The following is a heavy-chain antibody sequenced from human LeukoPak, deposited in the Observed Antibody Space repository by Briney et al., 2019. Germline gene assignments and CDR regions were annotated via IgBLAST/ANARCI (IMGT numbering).Heavy chain of an antibody. D-gene: IGHD3-10*01. CDR1: GGSISSGGYS. Sequence: PSQTLSLTCAVSGGSISSGGYSWSWIRQPPGKGLEWIGYINYSGSTNYNPSLKSRVTISVDTSKNQLSLKLSSVTAADTAVYYCARGSGSGPFDYWGQGTLVTVSS. CDR2: INYSGST. V-gene: IGHV4-61*08. J-gene: IGHJ4*02. CDR3: ARGSGSGPFDY.